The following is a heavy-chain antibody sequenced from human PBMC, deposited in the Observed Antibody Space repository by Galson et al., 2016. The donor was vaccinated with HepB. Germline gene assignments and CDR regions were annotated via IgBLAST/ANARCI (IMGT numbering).Heavy chain of an antibody. J-gene: IGHJ4*02. CDR3: EKDSILDD. Sequence: SLRLSCAASGFTFSHYTMNWVRQPPGQGLEWVPSISISSNFIHYADSVKGRFTISRDNAKNSLFLQMRSLRSEDTAIYYCEKDSILDDWGQGILVTVSS. D-gene: IGHD3-3*01. CDR2: ISISSNFI. V-gene: IGHV3-21*01. CDR1: GFTFSHYT.